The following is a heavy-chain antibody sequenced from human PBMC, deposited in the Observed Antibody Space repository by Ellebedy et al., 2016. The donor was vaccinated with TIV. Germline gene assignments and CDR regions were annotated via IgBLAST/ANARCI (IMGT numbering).Heavy chain of an antibody. V-gene: IGHV3-74*01. CDR2: IKGDGRTT. J-gene: IGHJ4*02. D-gene: IGHD3-22*01. CDR3: ATGEPEAYED. Sequence: PGGSLRLSCAASGAAFNKYWMHWVRQAPGKGLVWVSLIKGDGRTTIYADSVKGRFTISRDNARNMVYLQLNSLRAEDTAVYYCATGEPEAYEDWGQGTLVTVSS. CDR1: GAAFNKYW.